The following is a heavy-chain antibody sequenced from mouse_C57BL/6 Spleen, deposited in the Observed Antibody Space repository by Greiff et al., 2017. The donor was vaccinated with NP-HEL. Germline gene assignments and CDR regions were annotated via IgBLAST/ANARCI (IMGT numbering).Heavy chain of an antibody. J-gene: IGHJ2*01. CDR2: IYPRDGST. V-gene: IGHV1-85*01. D-gene: IGHD1-1*01. CDR1: GYTFTSYD. CDR3: APHYYGSRAPFDY. Sequence: QVHVKQSGPELVKPGASVKLSCKASGYTFTSYDINWVKQRPGQGLEWIGWIYPRDGSTKYNEKFKGKATLTVDTSSSTAYMELHSLTSEDSAVYFCAPHYYGSRAPFDYWGQGTT.